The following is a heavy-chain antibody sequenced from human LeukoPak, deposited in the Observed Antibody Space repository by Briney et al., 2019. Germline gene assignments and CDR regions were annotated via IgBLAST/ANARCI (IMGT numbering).Heavy chain of an antibody. CDR2: IDKDGSEK. V-gene: IGHV3-7*01. D-gene: IGHD3-10*01. J-gene: IGHJ4*02. CDR1: GFTFSKYW. CDR3: ATYTQYFGAPGTDY. Sequence: PGGSLRLSCAVAGFTFSKYWMRWVRQAPGKGLEWVASIDKDGSEKRYVDSVKGRFTISRDNAKNSVYLQMTSLGAEDTAVYYCATYTQYFGAPGTDYRGQGTLVTVSS.